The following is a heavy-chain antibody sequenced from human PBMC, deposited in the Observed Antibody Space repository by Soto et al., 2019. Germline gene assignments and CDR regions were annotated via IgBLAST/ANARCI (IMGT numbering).Heavy chain of an antibody. CDR1: GYNFNQYY. Sequence: QVQLMQSGAEVRKPGASVRLSCETSGYNFNQYYIHCVRQAPGQGLEWMGIINLRGGTTEYAHKFRGRVTVTGDTSTRTAYMELRSLISDDTAIYFCARGPDDSDVPRWDYWGQGTMVTVSS. J-gene: IGHJ4*02. CDR2: INLRGGTT. D-gene: IGHD4-17*01. CDR3: ARGPDDSDVPRWDY. V-gene: IGHV1-46*02.